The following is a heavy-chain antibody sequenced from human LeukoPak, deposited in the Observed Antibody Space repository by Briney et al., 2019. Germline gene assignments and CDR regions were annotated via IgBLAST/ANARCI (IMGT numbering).Heavy chain of an antibody. D-gene: IGHD4-17*01. Sequence: ASVKVSCKASGGTFSIYAISWVRQAPGQGLEWMGGIIPIFGTANYAQKFQGRVTITADESTSTAYMELSSLRSEDTAVYYCARDPTLDYGDYGDYWGQGTLVTVSS. V-gene: IGHV1-69*13. CDR3: ARDPTLDYGDYGDY. CDR2: IIPIFGTA. J-gene: IGHJ4*02. CDR1: GGTFSIYA.